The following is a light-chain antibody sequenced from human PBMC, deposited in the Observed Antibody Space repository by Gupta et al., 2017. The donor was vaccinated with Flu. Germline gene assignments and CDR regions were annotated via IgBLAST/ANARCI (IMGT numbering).Light chain of an antibody. CDR1: QRMSSKF. V-gene: IGKV3-20*01. CDR2: DVS. Sequence: EIVLTHSPGTLSLSPGDRAILSCRVNQRMSSKFLAWYQQNPGQDPRLLIYDVSSRATGIPDRFRDSASGADFSLAISRLEPEDSAVYYCQQYAASPRLTFGGGTKVEI. CDR3: QQYAASPRLT. J-gene: IGKJ4*01.